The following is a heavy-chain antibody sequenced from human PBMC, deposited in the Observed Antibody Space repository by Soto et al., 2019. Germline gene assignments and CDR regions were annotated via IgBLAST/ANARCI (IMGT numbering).Heavy chain of an antibody. V-gene: IGHV3-23*01. CDR1: GFTFSSYA. CDR3: AKDLESKPWFGEVEGY. D-gene: IGHD3-10*01. CDR2: ISGSGGST. J-gene: IGHJ4*02. Sequence: EVQLLESGGGLVQPGGSLRLSCAASGFTFSSYAMSWVRQAPGKGLEWVSAISGSGGSTYYADSVKGRFTISRDNSKNTLYLQMNSLRAEDTAVYYCAKDLESKPWFGEVEGYWGQGTLVTVSS.